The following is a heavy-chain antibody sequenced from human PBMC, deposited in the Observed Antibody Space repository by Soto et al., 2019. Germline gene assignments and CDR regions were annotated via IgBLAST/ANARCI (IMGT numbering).Heavy chain of an antibody. V-gene: IGHV1-58*02. Sequence: QMQLVQSGPEVKKPGTSVKVSCKASGFTFTSSAMQWVRQARGQRLEGIGWIVVGSGNTNYAQKFQERVTITRDMSPSTDYMELSSLRTEDTAVYYCAADPYGSGSTFDYWGQGTLVTVSS. D-gene: IGHD3-10*01. CDR2: IVVGSGNT. CDR3: AADPYGSGSTFDY. J-gene: IGHJ4*02. CDR1: GFTFTSSA.